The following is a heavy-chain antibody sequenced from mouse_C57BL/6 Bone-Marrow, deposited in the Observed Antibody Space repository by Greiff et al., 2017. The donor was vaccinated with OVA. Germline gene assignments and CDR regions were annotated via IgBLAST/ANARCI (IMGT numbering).Heavy chain of an antibody. CDR3: ARDYNNNPRYAMDY. CDR1: GYTFTSYR. CDR2: IHPNSGST. D-gene: IGHD2-13*01. V-gene: IGHV1-64*01. J-gene: IGHJ4*01. Sequence: QVQLQQPGAELVKPGASVTLSCKASGYTFTSYRMHWVKQRPGQGLEWIGMIHPNSGSTNYNEKFKSKATLTVDKSSSTAYMQLSSLTSEDSAVYSCARDYNNNPRYAMDYWGQGTSVTVSS.